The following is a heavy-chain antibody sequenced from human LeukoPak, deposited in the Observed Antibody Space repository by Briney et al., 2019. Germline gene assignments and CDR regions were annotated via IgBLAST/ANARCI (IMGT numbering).Heavy chain of an antibody. CDR2: ISGSGGST. D-gene: IGHD4-17*01. J-gene: IGHJ4*02. V-gene: IGHV3-23*01. CDR3: AKGTTVTTRGVFDH. Sequence: GGSLRLSCAASGFTFSNYAMTWVRQARGKGLEWVSGISGSGGSTYYADSVKGRFTISRDNSKNTLYLQMNSPRAEDTAVYYCAKGTTVTTRGVFDHWGQGTLVTVSS. CDR1: GFTFSNYA.